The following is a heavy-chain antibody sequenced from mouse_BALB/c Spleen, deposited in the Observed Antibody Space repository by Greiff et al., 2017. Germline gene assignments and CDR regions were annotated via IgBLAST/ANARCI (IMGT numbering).Heavy chain of an antibody. J-gene: IGHJ3*01. Sequence: VQLQQSGPGLVAPSQSLSITCTVSGFSLTGYGVNWVRQPPGKGLEWLGMIWGDGSTDYNSALKSRLSISKDNSKSQVFLKMNSLQTDDTARYYCARDQSTMITTWFAYWGQGTLVTVSA. CDR3: ARDQSTMITTWFAY. D-gene: IGHD2-4*01. CDR2: IWGDGST. V-gene: IGHV2-6-7*01. CDR1: GFSLTGYG.